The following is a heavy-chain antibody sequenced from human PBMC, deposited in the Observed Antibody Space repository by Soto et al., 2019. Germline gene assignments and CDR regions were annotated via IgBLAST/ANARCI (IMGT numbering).Heavy chain of an antibody. CDR3: PRHLWVGSSWYLGAFDI. J-gene: IGHJ3*02. V-gene: IGHV4-59*08. CDR2: IYYSGST. D-gene: IGHD6-13*01. CDR1: GDSISNYY. Sequence: QVQLQESGPGLVKPSETLSLTCTVSGDSISNYYWSWIRQPPGKGLEWIGYIYYSGSTNYNPSLKGRVPISVDTSKTPFSLKLSSVTAADTAVYYCPRHLWVGSSWYLGAFDIWGQGTMVTVSS.